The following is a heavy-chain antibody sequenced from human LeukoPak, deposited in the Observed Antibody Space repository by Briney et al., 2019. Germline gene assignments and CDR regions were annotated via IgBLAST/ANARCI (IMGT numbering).Heavy chain of an antibody. Sequence: SETLSHTCTVSGGSISSSSYYWSWIRQPPGKGLEWIGYIFDSGSTNYNPSLKSRVTISVDTSKSQFSLRLSSVTAADTAVYYCARHRSGSSWFAPWGQGTLVTVSS. D-gene: IGHD6-19*01. CDR3: ARHRSGSSWFAP. CDR2: IFDSGST. V-gene: IGHV4-61*05. J-gene: IGHJ5*02. CDR1: GGSISSSSYY.